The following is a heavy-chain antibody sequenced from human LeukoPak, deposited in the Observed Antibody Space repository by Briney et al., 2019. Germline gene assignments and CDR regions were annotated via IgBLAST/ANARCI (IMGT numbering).Heavy chain of an antibody. V-gene: IGHV3-7*01. CDR3: AGVPPSVGEATSEYFQD. CDR2: IKQDGSEK. J-gene: IGHJ1*01. CDR1: GFTFSSYW. Sequence: GGSLRLSCAASGFTFSSYWMSWVRQAPGKGLEWVANIKQDGSEKYYVDSVKGRFTISRDNAKNTLYLQMNSLRSEDTAVYYCAGVPPSVGEATSEYFQDWGQGTLVTVSS. D-gene: IGHD1-26*01.